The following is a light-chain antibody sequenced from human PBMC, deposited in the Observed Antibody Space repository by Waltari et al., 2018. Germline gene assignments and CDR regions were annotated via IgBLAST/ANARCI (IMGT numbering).Light chain of an antibody. CDR3: SSYTRSRTYV. CDR1: NTDVGAHNF. J-gene: IGLJ1*01. CDR2: DVS. V-gene: IGLV2-14*01. Sequence: QSALTQPASVSGSPGQSIAISCTGTNTDVGAHNFVSWYQQHPGRAPKLIIYDVSNRPSGISERFSGSKFGNTASRTISGLQAEDEADYYCSSYTRSRTYVFGSGTKVTVL.